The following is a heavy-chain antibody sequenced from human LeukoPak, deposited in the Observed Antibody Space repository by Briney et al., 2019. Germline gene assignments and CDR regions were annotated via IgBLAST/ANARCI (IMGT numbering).Heavy chain of an antibody. V-gene: IGHV3-21*01. CDR2: IRSGSSYM. CDR1: GFTLNTYT. CDR3: ARDAGMDYGDSFDY. Sequence: GGSLRPSCPPSGFTLNTYTMTWVRQAPGKGLEWVSSIRSGSSYMYYTDSLKGRFTISRDNAKNSLYLQMNSLTGEDTAVYYCARDAGMDYGDSFDYWGQGTLVIVSS. D-gene: IGHD4-17*01. J-gene: IGHJ4*02.